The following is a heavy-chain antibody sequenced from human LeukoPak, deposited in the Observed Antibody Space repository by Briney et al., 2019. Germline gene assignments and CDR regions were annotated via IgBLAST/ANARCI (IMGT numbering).Heavy chain of an antibody. D-gene: IGHD3-9*01. J-gene: IGHJ1*01. CDR3: ARLAILTSYYDYFHH. Sequence: SETLSLTCTVSGGSISNSGYYWGWIRQPPGKGLEWIGSIYYGGSTYFNPSLRSRVIISADTSRNQLSLKLSSVTATDTAVYYCARLAILTSYYDYFHHWGQGTLVTVSS. V-gene: IGHV4-39*01. CDR1: GGSISNSGYY. CDR2: IYYGGST.